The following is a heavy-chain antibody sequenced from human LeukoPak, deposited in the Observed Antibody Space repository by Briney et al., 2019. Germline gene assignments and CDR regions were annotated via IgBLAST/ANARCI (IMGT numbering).Heavy chain of an antibody. CDR1: GFTISTSG. J-gene: IGHJ4*02. CDR3: ARDRGYYYDSSGYYYSDY. D-gene: IGHD3-22*01. Sequence: PGGSLRLSCAASGFTISTSGMHWVRQAPGKGLEWVAFIQNDGSYKYYANSVAGRFTISRDNSKNTLYLQMNSLRAEDTAVYYCARDRGYYYDSSGYYYSDYWGQGTLVTVSS. V-gene: IGHV3-30*02. CDR2: IQNDGSYK.